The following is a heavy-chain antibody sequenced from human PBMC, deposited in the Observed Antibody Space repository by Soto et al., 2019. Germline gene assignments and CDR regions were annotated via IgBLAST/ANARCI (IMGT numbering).Heavy chain of an antibody. CDR2: ITANGLTT. J-gene: IGHJ6*02. Sequence: EAQVLESGGGLVQPGGSLKLSCAVSGFTFGDYSMSWVRQAPGKGLEWVSSITANGLTTYYTDSVKGRFTISRDNSKNTLFLHLTGLRAEDTAVYYCAIDWAWSHYYNYVLDVWGQGTTVAVSS. CDR3: AIDWAWSHYYNYVLDV. D-gene: IGHD3-3*01. V-gene: IGHV3-23*01. CDR1: GFTFGDYS.